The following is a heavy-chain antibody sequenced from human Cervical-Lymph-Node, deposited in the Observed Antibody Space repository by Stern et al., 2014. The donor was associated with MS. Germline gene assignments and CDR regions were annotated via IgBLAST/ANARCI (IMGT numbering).Heavy chain of an antibody. V-gene: IGHV3-33*01. CDR3: ARSSSPSPYYYYGMDV. CDR2: IWYDGSNK. D-gene: IGHD6-13*01. CDR1: GFTFSSYG. Sequence: QVPLVESGGGVVQTGRSLRLSCAASGFTFSSYGMHWVRQAPGKGLGWVAVIWYDGSNKYYADPVQGRFTLSRRHSKKTPYLILNSLRAEDTAVYYCARSSSPSPYYYYGMDVWGQGTTVTVSS. J-gene: IGHJ6*02.